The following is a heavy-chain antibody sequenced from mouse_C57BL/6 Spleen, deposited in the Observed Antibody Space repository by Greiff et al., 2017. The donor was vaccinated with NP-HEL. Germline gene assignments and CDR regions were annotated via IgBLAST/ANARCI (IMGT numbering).Heavy chain of an antibody. V-gene: IGHV1-15*01. CDR2: IDPETGGT. CDR1: GYTFTDYE. CDR3: TRAYAMDY. Sequence: QVQLQQSGAELVRPGASVTLSCKASGYTFTDYEMHWVKQTPVHGLEWIGAIDPETGGTAYNQKFKGKAILTADKSSSTTYMELRSLTSEDSAVYYCTRAYAMDYWGQGTSVTVSS. J-gene: IGHJ4*01.